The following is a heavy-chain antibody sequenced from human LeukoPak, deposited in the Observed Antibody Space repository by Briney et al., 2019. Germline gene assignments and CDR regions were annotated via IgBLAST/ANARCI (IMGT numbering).Heavy chain of an antibody. V-gene: IGHV3-49*05. D-gene: IGHD2/OR15-2a*01. CDR3: TRETIESTLWFDP. CDR1: GFTFGDYA. J-gene: IGHJ5*02. CDR2: IRSKAYGGTT. Sequence: KPGRSLRLSCTASGFTFGDYAMSWFRQAPGKGLEWGGFIRSKAYGGTTEYAASVKGRFTISRDDSKSIAYLQMNSLKTEDTAVYYCTRETIESTLWFDPWGQGTLVTVSS.